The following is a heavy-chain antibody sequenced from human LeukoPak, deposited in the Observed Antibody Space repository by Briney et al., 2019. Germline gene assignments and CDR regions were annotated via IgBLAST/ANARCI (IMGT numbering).Heavy chain of an antibody. CDR3: AGKSPARRVDYYYYYMDV. V-gene: IGHV1-69*01. CDR1: GGTFSSYA. Sequence: ASXXVSCKASGGTFSSYAISWVRQAPGQGLEWMGGIIPIFGTANYAQKFQGRVTITADESTITAYMELSSLRSEDTAVYYCAGKSPARRVDYYYYYMDVWGKGTTVTVSS. D-gene: IGHD6-6*01. CDR2: IIPIFGTA. J-gene: IGHJ6*03.